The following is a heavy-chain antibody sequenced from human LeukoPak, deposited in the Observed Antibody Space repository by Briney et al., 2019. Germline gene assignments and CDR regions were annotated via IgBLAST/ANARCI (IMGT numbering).Heavy chain of an antibody. V-gene: IGHV3-23*01. CDR2: ISGSGGNT. CDR3: AKGGGGRLIYYYYMDV. CDR1: GFTFSSHA. D-gene: IGHD3-16*01. J-gene: IGHJ6*03. Sequence: PGGSLRLSCAASGFTFSSHAMSWVRQAPGKGLEWVSGISGSGGNTYYADSVKGRFTISRDNAKNSLYLQMNSLRAEDMALYYCAKGGGGRLIYYYYMDVWGKGTTVTVSS.